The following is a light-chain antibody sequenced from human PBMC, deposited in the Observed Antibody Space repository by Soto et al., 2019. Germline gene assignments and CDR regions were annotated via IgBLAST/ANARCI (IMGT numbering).Light chain of an antibody. CDR1: QSVRSER. J-gene: IGKJ5*01. Sequence: VVKQSPDTLSLYTGERATLSCRASQSVRSERLAWYQHKPGQAPRLLIYDASNRATGIPARFSGSGSGTDFTLTISSLEPEDFAVYHCQQRSSWPSFGQRTRLEI. V-gene: IGKV3-11*01. CDR2: DAS. CDR3: QQRSSWPS.